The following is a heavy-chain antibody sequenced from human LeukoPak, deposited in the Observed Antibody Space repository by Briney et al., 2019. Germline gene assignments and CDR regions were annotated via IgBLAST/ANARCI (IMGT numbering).Heavy chain of an antibody. J-gene: IGHJ4*02. CDR3: ARDADRAHSPRNRFVFDY. D-gene: IGHD1-14*01. CDR1: GFTFNTYS. CDR2: ISYDGSNK. V-gene: IGHV3-30*04. Sequence: PGGSLRLSCVASGFTFNTYSLNWFRQAPGKGLEWVAVISYDGSNKYYADSVKGRFTISRDNSKNTLYLQMNSLRAEDTAVYYCARDADRAHSPRNRFVFDYWGQGTLVTVSS.